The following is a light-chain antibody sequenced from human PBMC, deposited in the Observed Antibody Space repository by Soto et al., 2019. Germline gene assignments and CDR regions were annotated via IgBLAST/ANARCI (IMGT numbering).Light chain of an antibody. Sequence: ESAMTQSPATLSVSPGQRATLSCRASQSVSSKLAWYQQKPGQAPRLFIYGASTRATGIPVRFSGSGFGTEFTLAIRSMKSEYFAVYYCQQYKNWPLFGQGTRLEIK. CDR3: QQYKNWPL. V-gene: IGKV3-15*01. CDR2: GAS. J-gene: IGKJ5*01. CDR1: QSVSSK.